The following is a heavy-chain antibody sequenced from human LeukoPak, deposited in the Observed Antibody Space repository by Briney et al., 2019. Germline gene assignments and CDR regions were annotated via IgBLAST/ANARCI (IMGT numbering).Heavy chain of an antibody. Sequence: GSLRLSCAASGFTFSTYWMSWVRQAPGKGLEWIGYIYYSGSTYYNPSLKSRVTISVDTSKNQFSLKLSSVTAADTAVYYCARHSSSGWPNPYFDYWGQGTLVTVSS. CDR3: ARHSSSGWPNPYFDY. V-gene: IGHV4-59*08. CDR2: IYYSGST. CDR1: GFTFSTYW. D-gene: IGHD6-19*01. J-gene: IGHJ4*02.